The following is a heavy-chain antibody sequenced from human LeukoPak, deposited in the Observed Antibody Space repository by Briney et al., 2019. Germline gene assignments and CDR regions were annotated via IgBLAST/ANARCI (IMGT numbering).Heavy chain of an antibody. V-gene: IGHV3-48*04. CDR3: ARAIAAAGPPYYYYYMDV. D-gene: IGHD6-13*01. Sequence: PGGSLRLSCAASGFTFSSYTMNWVRQAPGKGLEWVSYIDLSGSALYYVDSVKGRFTISRDNAKNSLYLQMNSLRADDTAVYYCARAIAAAGPPYYYYYMDVWGKGTSVTVSS. J-gene: IGHJ6*03. CDR1: GFTFSSYT. CDR2: IDLSGSAL.